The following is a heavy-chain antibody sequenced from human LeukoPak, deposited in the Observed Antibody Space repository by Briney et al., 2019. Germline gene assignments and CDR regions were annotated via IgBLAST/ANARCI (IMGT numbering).Heavy chain of an antibody. J-gene: IGHJ4*02. CDR2: IYSGGST. CDR3: AKVHDSSGYYLFSFYFDY. Sequence: GGSLRLSCAASGFTVNSNFMNWVRHAPGKGLEWVSVIYSGGSTYYADSVKGRFAISRDNSKNTLYLQMNSLRAEDTAVYYCAKVHDSSGYYLFSFYFDYWGQGTLVTVSS. V-gene: IGHV3-53*01. CDR1: GFTVNSNF. D-gene: IGHD3-22*01.